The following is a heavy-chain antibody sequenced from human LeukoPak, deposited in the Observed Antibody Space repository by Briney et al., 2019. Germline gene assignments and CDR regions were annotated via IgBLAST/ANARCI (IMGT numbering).Heavy chain of an antibody. J-gene: IGHJ4*02. V-gene: IGHV3-23*01. D-gene: IGHD6-13*01. Sequence: GSLRLSCAASGFTFSSYGMSWVRQAPGKGLEWASAISGSGGSTYYADSVKGRFTISRDNSKNTLYLQMNSLRAEDTAVYYCAKVPEQQLVEYYFDYWGQGTLVTVSS. CDR2: ISGSGGST. CDR1: GFTFSSYG. CDR3: AKVPEQQLVEYYFDY.